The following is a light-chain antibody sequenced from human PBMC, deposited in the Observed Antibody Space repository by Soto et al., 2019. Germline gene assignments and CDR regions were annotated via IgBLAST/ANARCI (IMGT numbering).Light chain of an antibody. Sequence: QSALTQPPSVSGSPGQSVTISCTGTNSDVGSYNRVSWYQQPPGTAPKLLIYEVSNRPSGVPDRFSGSKSGNTASLTISGLQAEDEADYYCSSYTSTSTVFGGGTKLTVL. V-gene: IGLV2-18*02. CDR2: EVS. J-gene: IGLJ2*01. CDR3: SSYTSTSTV. CDR1: NSDVGSYNR.